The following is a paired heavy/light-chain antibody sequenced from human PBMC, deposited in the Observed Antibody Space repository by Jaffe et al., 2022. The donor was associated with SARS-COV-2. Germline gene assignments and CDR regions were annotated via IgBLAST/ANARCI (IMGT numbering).Light chain of an antibody. CDR3: SSYTSSSTHV. CDR2: DVS. CDR1: SSDVGGYNF. Sequence: QSALTQPASVSGSPGQSITISCTGTSSDVGGYNFVSWYQQHPGKAPKLLIYDVSNRPSGVSNRFSGSKSGNTASLTISGLQAEDEADYHCSSYTSSSTHVFGGGTKLTVL. J-gene: IGLJ3*02. V-gene: IGLV2-14*01.
Heavy chain of an antibody. CDR1: GDSFSSPSW. D-gene: IGHD6-13*01. CDR3: ARYRSRTHLDD. CDR2: VYHSGDT. Sequence: QVHLQESGPGLVKPSGTLSLTCAVSGDSFSSPSWWTWVRQPPGKGLEWIGEVYHSGDTNYNPSLKSRVTISIDKSKNDLSLRLRSVTAADTAVYYCARYRSRTHLDDWGQGTLVTVSS. J-gene: IGHJ4*02. V-gene: IGHV4-4*02.